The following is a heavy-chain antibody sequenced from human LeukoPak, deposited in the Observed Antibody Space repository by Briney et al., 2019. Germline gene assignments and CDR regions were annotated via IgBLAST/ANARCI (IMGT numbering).Heavy chain of an antibody. CDR1: GFTFSSYG. Sequence: LTGGSLRLSCAASGFTFSSYGMHWVRQAPGKGLEWVTVISYDGSNKYYADSVKGRFTISRDNSKNTLYLQMNSLRAEDTAVYYCAREVLLMAYFDYWGQGTLVTVSS. CDR2: ISYDGSNK. V-gene: IGHV3-30*03. J-gene: IGHJ4*02. D-gene: IGHD3-16*01. CDR3: AREVLLMAYFDY.